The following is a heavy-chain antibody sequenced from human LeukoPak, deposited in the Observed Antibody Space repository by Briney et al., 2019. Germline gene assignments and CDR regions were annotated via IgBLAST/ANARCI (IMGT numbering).Heavy chain of an antibody. CDR3: ARRAARGRFDP. V-gene: IGHV3-48*01. CDR1: EFTFSSYN. CDR2: ISSSSSTI. D-gene: IGHD6-6*01. J-gene: IGHJ5*02. Sequence: PGGSLRLSCAASEFTFSSYNLNCLRQAPGKGLEWVSYISSSSSTIYYADSVKGRFTISRDNAKNSLYLQMNSLRAEDTAVYYCARRAARGRFDPWGQGTLVTVSS.